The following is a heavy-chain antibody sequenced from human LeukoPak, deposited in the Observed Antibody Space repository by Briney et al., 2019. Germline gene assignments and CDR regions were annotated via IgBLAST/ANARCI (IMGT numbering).Heavy chain of an antibody. CDR3: ARGGSGTYYNPFDY. Sequence: SVKVSCKASGGTFSSYAISWVRQAPGQGLEWMGGIIPIFGTANYAQKFQGRVTITADESTSTAYMELSSLRSEDTAVYYCARGGSGTYYNPFDYWGQGTLVTVSS. D-gene: IGHD3-10*01. V-gene: IGHV1-69*13. J-gene: IGHJ4*02. CDR2: IIPIFGTA. CDR1: GGTFSSYA.